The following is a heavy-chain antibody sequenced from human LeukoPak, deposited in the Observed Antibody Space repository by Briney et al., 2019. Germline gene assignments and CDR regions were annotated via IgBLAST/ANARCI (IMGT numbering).Heavy chain of an antibody. CDR2: INSDGSST. Sequence: PGGSLRLSCAASGVTFSSYWMHWVRQAPGKGLVWVSRINSDGSSTSYADSVKGRFTISRDNAKNTLYLQMNSLRAEDTAVYYCASATYYDILTGYAPLDYWGQGTLVTVSS. D-gene: IGHD3-9*01. CDR3: ASATYYDILTGYAPLDY. V-gene: IGHV3-74*01. CDR1: GVTFSSYW. J-gene: IGHJ4*02.